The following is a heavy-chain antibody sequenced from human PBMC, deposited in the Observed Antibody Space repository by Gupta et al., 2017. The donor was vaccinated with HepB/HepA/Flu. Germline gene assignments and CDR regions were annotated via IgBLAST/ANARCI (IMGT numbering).Heavy chain of an antibody. CDR2: IGTAGDT. Sequence: EVQLVESGGGLVQPGGSLRLSCAASGFTFSSYDMHWVRQATGKGLEWVSAIGTAGDTYYPGSVKGRFTISRENAKNSLYLQMNSLRAGDTAVYYCARAIAVAGNYYGMDVWGQGTTVTVSS. J-gene: IGHJ6*02. CDR3: ARAIAVAGNYYGMDV. CDR1: GFTFSSYD. D-gene: IGHD6-19*01. V-gene: IGHV3-13*01.